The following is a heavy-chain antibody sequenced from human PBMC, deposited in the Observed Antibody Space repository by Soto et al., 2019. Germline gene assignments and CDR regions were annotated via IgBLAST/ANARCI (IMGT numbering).Heavy chain of an antibody. D-gene: IGHD3-22*01. CDR2: VYYGGTT. J-gene: IGHJ6*02. CDR1: GGSISSSTYF. CDR3: AGDDYYHSSGYYFYYYTMDV. Sequence: QLHLQESGPGLVKPSETLSLTCTVSGGSISSSTYFWGWIRQPPGKGLEWIGNVYYGGTTYYNPSLKSRVTISVETSTGQFSLKLSSVTAADTAVYYCAGDDYYHSSGYYFYYYTMDVWGQGTTVTVSS. V-gene: IGHV4-39*01.